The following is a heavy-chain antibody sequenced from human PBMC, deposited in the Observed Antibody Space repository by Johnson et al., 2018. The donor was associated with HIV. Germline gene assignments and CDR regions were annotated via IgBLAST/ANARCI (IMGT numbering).Heavy chain of an antibody. CDR2: ISWNSGSI. V-gene: IGHV3-9*01. CDR1: GFTFDDYA. J-gene: IGHJ3*02. D-gene: IGHD3-3*01. CDR3: ASRQYFSSFDI. Sequence: VQLVESGGGLVQPGWSLRLSCAASGFTFDDYAMHWVRQAPGKGLEWVSGISWNSGSIGYADSVKGRFTISRDNSKNTLYLQMNSLRAEDTAVYYCASRQYFSSFDIWGQGTMVTVSS.